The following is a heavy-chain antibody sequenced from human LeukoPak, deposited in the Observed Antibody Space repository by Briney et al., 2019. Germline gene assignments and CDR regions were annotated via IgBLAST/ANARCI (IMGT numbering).Heavy chain of an antibody. CDR3: ARAFGGWYDGPFDY. J-gene: IGHJ4*02. CDR1: GYTFTSYY. D-gene: IGHD6-19*01. V-gene: IGHV1-46*01. Sequence: ASVKVSCKASGYTFTSYYMHWVRQAPGQGLGWMGIINPSGGSTSYAQKFQGRVTMTRDTSTSTVYMELSRLRSDDTAVYYCARAFGGWYDGPFDYWGQGTLVTVSS. CDR2: INPSGGST.